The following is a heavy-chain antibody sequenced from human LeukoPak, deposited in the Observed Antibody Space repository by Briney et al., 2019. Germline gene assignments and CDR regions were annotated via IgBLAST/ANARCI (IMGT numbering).Heavy chain of an antibody. CDR1: GGSISSYY. CDR2: IYYSGST. D-gene: IGHD3-10*01. CDR3: ARDRELYWFDP. J-gene: IGHJ5*02. Sequence: PSETLSLTCTVSGGSISSYYWSWIRQPPGKGLEWIGYIYYSGSTNYNPSLKSRVTISVETSKNQFSLKLSSVTAADTAVYYCARDRELYWFDPWGQGTLVTVSS. V-gene: IGHV4-59*01.